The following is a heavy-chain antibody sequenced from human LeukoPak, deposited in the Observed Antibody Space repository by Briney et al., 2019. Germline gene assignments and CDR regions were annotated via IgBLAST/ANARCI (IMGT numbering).Heavy chain of an antibody. CDR3: ARGAAARIQLSSLDY. CDR1: GYSFTGYY. CDR2: INPNSGDT. J-gene: IGHJ4*02. D-gene: IGHD5-18*01. V-gene: IGHV1-2*02. Sequence: ASLKVSCKASGYSFTGYYTHWVRQAPGQGLEWMGWINPNSGDTNFAQKFQGRVTMTRDTSISTAYMEVRRLRSDDTAVYYCARGAAARIQLSSLDYWGQGSLSSVFS.